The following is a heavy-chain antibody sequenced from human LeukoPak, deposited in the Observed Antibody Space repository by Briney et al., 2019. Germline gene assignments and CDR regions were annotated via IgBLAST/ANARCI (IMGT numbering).Heavy chain of an antibody. J-gene: IGHJ5*02. D-gene: IGHD6-19*01. CDR1: GGSISSYY. V-gene: IGHV4-4*07. Sequence: SETPSLTCTVSGGSISSYYWSWIRQPAGKGLEWIGRIYTSGSTNYNPSLKSRVTMSVDTSKNQFSLKLSSVTAADTAVYYCARHVRQWLTSNNWFDPWGQGTLVTVSS. CDR2: IYTSGST. CDR3: ARHVRQWLTSNNWFDP.